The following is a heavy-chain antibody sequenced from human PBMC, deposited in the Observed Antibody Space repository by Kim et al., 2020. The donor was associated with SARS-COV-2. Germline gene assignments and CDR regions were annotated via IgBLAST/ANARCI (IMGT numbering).Heavy chain of an antibody. D-gene: IGHD3-22*01. CDR3: AHVEYYYDRSGSRDAFDF. CDR2: TNWDDDK. J-gene: IGHJ3*01. CDR1: GFSLSTSGVG. Sequence: SGPTLVNPTQTLTLTCTFSGFSLSTSGVGVGWIRQPPGKALEWLALTNWDDDKRYSPSLKSRLTITKDTSKNQVVLIMTNMDPVDTAKYYCAHVEYYYDRSGSRDAFDFWGQGTMVTVSS. V-gene: IGHV2-5*02.